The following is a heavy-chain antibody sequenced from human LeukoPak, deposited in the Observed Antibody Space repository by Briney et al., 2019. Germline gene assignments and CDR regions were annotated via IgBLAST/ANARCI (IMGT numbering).Heavy chain of an antibody. J-gene: IGHJ5*02. V-gene: IGHV1-3*01. CDR1: GYTFTSYA. CDR2: INAGNGNT. D-gene: IGHD2-15*01. CDR3: ARGPQRGRCSGGSCYSASWFDP. Sequence: ASVKVSCKASGYTFTSYAMHWVRQAPGQRLEWMGWINAGNGNTKYSQKFQGRVTITRDTSASTAYMELSSLRSEDTAVYYCARGPQRGRCSGGSCYSASWFDPWGQGTLVTVSS.